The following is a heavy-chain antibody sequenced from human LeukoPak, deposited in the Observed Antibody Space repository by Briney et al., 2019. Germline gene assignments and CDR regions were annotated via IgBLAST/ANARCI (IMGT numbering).Heavy chain of an antibody. CDR3: ARSNYYDSSGYYVY. CDR2: ISYDGSNK. V-gene: IGHV3-30*03. D-gene: IGHD3-22*01. CDR1: GFTFSSYG. Sequence: PGRSLRLSCAASGFTFSSYGMHWVRQAPGKGLEWVAVISYDGSNKYYADSVKGRFTISRDNSKNTLYLQMNSLRAEDTAVYYCARSNYYDSSGYYVYWGQGTLVTVSS. J-gene: IGHJ4*02.